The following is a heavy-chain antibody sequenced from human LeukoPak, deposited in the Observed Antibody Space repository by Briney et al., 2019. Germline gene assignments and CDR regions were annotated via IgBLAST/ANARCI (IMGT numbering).Heavy chain of an antibody. J-gene: IGHJ6*02. D-gene: IGHD3-16*01. CDR2: ISYDGSNK. CDR1: GFTFSSYA. Sequence: GRSLRLSWAASGFTFSSYAMHWVRQAPVKGLEWVAVISYDGSNKYYADSVKGRFTISRDNSKNTLYLQMNSLRAEDTAVYYCARGVPRPVNYYYGMDVWGQGTTVTVSS. V-gene: IGHV3-30-3*01. CDR3: ARGVPRPVNYYYGMDV.